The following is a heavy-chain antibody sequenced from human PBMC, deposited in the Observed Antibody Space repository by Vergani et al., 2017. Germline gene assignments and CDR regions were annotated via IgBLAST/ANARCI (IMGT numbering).Heavy chain of an antibody. CDR3: AREGTGATTFAYYYYGMDV. CDR1: GDSVSSNSAA. Sequence: QVQLQQSGPGLVKPSQTLSLTCAISGDSVSSNSAAWNWIRQSPSRGLEWLGRTYYRSKWYNDYAVSVKSRITINPDKSKNQFSLQLNSVTPEDTAVYYCAREGTGATTFAYYYYGMDVWGQGTTVTVSS. CDR2: TYYRSKWYN. J-gene: IGHJ6*02. D-gene: IGHD1-26*01. V-gene: IGHV6-1*01.